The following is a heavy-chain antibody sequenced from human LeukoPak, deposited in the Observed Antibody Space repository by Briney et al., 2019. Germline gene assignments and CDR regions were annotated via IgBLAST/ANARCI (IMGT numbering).Heavy chain of an antibody. CDR2: IYHSGST. V-gene: IGHV4-38-2*02. CDR1: GYSISSGYY. CDR3: ARRSWIYDGGPGITMVRGDPTSLRAFDI. D-gene: IGHD3-10*01. J-gene: IGHJ3*02. Sequence: SETLSLTCTVSGYSISSGYYWGWIRQPPGKGLEWIGSIYHSGSTYYNPSLKSRVTISVDTSKNQFSLKLSSVTAADTAVYYCARRSWIYDGGPGITMVRGDPTSLRAFDIWGQGTMVTVSS.